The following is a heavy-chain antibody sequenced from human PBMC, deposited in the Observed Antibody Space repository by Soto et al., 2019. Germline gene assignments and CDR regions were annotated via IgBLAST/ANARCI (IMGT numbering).Heavy chain of an antibody. D-gene: IGHD2-2*01. V-gene: IGHV1-69*01. J-gene: IGHJ6*02. CDR3: ARSQGSSTSLEIYYYYYYGMDV. CDR2: IIPISGTA. Sequence: QVQLVQSGADVKKPGSSVKVSCKASGGTFSSYAISWVRQAPGQGLEWLGGIIPISGTANYAQTFQGRVTITADESTSTAYIELSSLRSEDTAVYYCARSQGSSTSLEIYYYYYYGMDVWGQGTTVTVSS. CDR1: GGTFSSYA.